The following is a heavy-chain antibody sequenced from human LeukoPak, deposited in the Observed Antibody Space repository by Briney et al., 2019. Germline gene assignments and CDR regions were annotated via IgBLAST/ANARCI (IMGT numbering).Heavy chain of an antibody. CDR1: GGSISSFY. CDR2: IYNRGTT. V-gene: IGHV4-59*01. J-gene: IGHJ6*02. Sequence: SETLSLTCTVSGGSISSFYWSWIRQPPGKGLEWIGYIYNRGTTNYNPPLKSRVTMSLDTSKSQFSLKLNSVTAADTAVYYCARDRPSGSGSSFSLGMDVWGQGTTVTVSS. D-gene: IGHD3-10*01. CDR3: ARDRPSGSGSSFSLGMDV.